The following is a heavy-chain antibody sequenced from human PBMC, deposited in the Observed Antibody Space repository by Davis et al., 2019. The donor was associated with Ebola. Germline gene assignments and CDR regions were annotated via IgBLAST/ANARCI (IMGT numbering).Heavy chain of an antibody. D-gene: IGHD1-26*01. V-gene: IGHV1-18*01. CDR2: ISAYNGNT. CDR3: ARTSIVGTTTTASDI. Sequence: AASVKVSCKASGYTFKNSAISWVRQAPGQGLEWMGWISAYNGNTAYAQILQGRVTMTTDTSTGTAYMELRSPRSDDTAVYFCARTSIVGTTTTASDIWGQGTMVTVSS. J-gene: IGHJ3*02. CDR1: GYTFKNSA.